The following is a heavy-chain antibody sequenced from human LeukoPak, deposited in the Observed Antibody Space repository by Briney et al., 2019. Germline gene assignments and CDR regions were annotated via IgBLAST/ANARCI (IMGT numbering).Heavy chain of an antibody. J-gene: IGHJ3*02. CDR3: ARVGDIDAFDI. Sequence: PGGSLRLSCAASGFAFSSYGMHWVRQAPGKGLEWVAYIHYDSSTEDYADSVKGRFTISRDNSKNTLFLQMGSLRAEDMAVYYCARVGDIDAFDIWGQGTMVTVSS. D-gene: IGHD4-17*01. CDR1: GFAFSSYG. V-gene: IGHV3-30*02. CDR2: IHYDSSTE.